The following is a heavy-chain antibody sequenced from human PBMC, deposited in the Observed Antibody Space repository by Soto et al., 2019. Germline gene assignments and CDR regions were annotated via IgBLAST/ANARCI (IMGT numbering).Heavy chain of an antibody. D-gene: IGHD3-3*01. Sequence: SETLSLTCTVSGGSISSYYWSWIRQPPGKGLEWIGYIYYSGSTNYNPSLKSRVTISVDTSKNQFSLKLSSVTAADTAVYYCARDGGPVDAFDIWGQGTMVPVSS. CDR2: IYYSGST. CDR1: GGSISSYY. V-gene: IGHV4-59*01. CDR3: ARDGGPVDAFDI. J-gene: IGHJ3*02.